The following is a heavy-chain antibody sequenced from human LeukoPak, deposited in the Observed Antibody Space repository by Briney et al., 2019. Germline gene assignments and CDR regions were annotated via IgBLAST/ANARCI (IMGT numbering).Heavy chain of an antibody. CDR1: GYRFNNYG. Sequence: GESLKISCTGSGYRFNNYGIVWVRQTPGEDLQWMGIIFPGDSETRYSPSFEGQVTFSADKSNTTAYLHWSSLKASDTAMYYCARRYDSSGYYPLDYFDHWGQGSLVTVSS. CDR2: IFPGDSET. V-gene: IGHV5-51*01. J-gene: IGHJ4*02. D-gene: IGHD3-22*01. CDR3: ARRYDSSGYYPLDYFDH.